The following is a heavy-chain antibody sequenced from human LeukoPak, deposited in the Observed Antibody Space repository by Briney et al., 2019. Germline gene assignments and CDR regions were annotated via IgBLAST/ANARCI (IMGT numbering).Heavy chain of an antibody. CDR1: GFTFSDYY. CDR2: SRTKTNRYTT. Sequence: GGSLRLSCASSGFTFSDYYMDWVRQAPGKGLEWVGHSRTKTNRYTTEYVASVKGRFTISRDESKNLLFLQMNDLKIEDTAVYYCTRGLAYDRGPYEYWGQGTLVTVSS. D-gene: IGHD3-10*01. V-gene: IGHV3-72*01. CDR3: TRGLAYDRGPYEY. J-gene: IGHJ4*02.